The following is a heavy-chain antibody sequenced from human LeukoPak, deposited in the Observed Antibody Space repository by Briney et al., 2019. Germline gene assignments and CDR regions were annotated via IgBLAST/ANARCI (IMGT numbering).Heavy chain of an antibody. CDR2: IIPIFRTA. V-gene: IGHV1-69*05. CDR3: AREHDNKVRYYNGMDV. Sequence: SVKVSCKASGGTFSGYGISWVRQAPGQGLEWMGGIIPIFRTANYAQKFQGRVTITTDESTGTAYMDLWSLRSDDTAVYYCAREHDNKVRYYNGMDVWGQGTTVTVSS. D-gene: IGHD3-22*01. J-gene: IGHJ6*02. CDR1: GGTFSGYG.